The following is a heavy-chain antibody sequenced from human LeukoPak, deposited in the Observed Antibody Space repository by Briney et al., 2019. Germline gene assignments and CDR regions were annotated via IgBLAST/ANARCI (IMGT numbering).Heavy chain of an antibody. CDR1: GGSISSYY. V-gene: IGHV4-59*01. Sequence: PSETLSLTCTVSGGSISSYYWSWIRQPPGKGLEWIGYIYYSGSTNYNPSLKSRVTISVDTSKNQFSLKLRSVTAADTAVYYCARDQLGGDAFDIWGQGTMVTVSS. J-gene: IGHJ3*02. CDR2: IYYSGST. D-gene: IGHD5-18*01. CDR3: ARDQLGGDAFDI.